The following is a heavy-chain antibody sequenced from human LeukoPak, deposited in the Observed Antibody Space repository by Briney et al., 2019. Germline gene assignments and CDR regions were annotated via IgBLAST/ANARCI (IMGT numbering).Heavy chain of an antibody. V-gene: IGHV3-23*01. CDR1: GFIFSDYY. CDR3: AKDLVGLIAACFQH. J-gene: IGHJ1*01. CDR2: ISGSGDNT. D-gene: IGHD6-6*01. Sequence: GGSLRLSCTASGFIFSDYYMSWIRQAPGKGLEWVSAISGSGDNTYYADSVKGRFTISRDNSKNTLYLQMNSLRAEDTAVYYCAKDLVGLIAACFQHWGQGTLVTVSS.